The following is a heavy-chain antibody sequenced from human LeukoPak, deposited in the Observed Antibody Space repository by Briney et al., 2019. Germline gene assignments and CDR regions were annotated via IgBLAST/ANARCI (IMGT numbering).Heavy chain of an antibody. Sequence: SETLSLTCTVSGGSISSYYWSWIRQPPGEGLEWIGYIYYSGSTNYNPSLKSRVTISVDTSKNQFSLKLSSVTAADTAVYYCARQTNWFDPWGQGTLVTVSS. V-gene: IGHV4-59*08. CDR1: GGSISSYY. CDR2: IYYSGST. J-gene: IGHJ5*02. CDR3: ARQTNWFDP.